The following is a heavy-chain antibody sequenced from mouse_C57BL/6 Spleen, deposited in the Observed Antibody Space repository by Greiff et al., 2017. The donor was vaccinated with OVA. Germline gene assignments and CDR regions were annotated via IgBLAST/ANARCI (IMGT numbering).Heavy chain of an antibody. CDR1: GYPFPSYW. CDR3: AREDSNSAWFAY. CDR2: VDPSDSYT. D-gene: IGHD2-5*01. V-gene: IGHV1-69*01. Sequence: QVQLPPPGAELLMPGASVKLSCQASGYPFPSYWVPWVEQRPGPGLEWIGEVDPSDSYTNYNQKFKGKSTLTVDKSSSTAYMQLSSLTSEDSAVYYCAREDSNSAWFAYWGQGTLVTVSA. J-gene: IGHJ3*01.